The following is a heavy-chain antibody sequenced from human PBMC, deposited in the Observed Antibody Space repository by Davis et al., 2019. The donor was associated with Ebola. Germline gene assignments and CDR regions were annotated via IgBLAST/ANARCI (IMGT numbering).Heavy chain of an antibody. Sequence: GESLKLSCAASGFTLSGYDMNWVRQAPGKGLEWVSVIYRDGRTYHADSVKGRFTISRDNSKNTVYLQMNSLRAEDTAVYYCTRHVSGDFWYFDLWGRGTLVTVSS. J-gene: IGHJ2*01. D-gene: IGHD4-17*01. CDR1: GFTLSGYD. CDR2: IYRDGRT. CDR3: TRHVSGDFWYFDL. V-gene: IGHV3-66*04.